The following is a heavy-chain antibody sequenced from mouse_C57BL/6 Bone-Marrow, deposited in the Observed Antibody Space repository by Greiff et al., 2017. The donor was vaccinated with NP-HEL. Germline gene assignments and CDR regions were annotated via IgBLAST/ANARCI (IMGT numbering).Heavy chain of an antibody. Sequence: QVQLKQSGPELVKPGASVKLSCKASGYTFTSYEINWVTQRPGKGLEWIGWICPGDGSTKYNEKFKGKATLTVDTSSSTAYMELHSLTSEDSAVYFCAPNYYGGPMDYWGQGTSVTVSS. CDR1: GYTFTSYE. D-gene: IGHD1-2*01. J-gene: IGHJ4*01. V-gene: IGHV1-85*01. CDR3: APNYYGGPMDY. CDR2: ICPGDGST.